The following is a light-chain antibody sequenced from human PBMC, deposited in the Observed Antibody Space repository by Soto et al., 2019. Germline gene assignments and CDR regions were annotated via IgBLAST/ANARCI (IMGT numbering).Light chain of an antibody. CDR2: AAS. J-gene: IGKJ5*01. CDR1: QSVSSY. V-gene: IGKV3-11*01. CDR3: QQRSNWPPIT. Sequence: EIVLTQSPATLSLSPGERATLSCRASQSVSSYLAWYQQKPGQAPRLLIYAASNRATGIPARFSGSGSGTDFTLTISSLEPEDFAVDYCQQRSNWPPITFGQGTRLEI.